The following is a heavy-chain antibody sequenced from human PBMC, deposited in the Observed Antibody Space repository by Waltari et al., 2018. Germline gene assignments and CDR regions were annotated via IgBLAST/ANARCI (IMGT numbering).Heavy chain of an antibody. J-gene: IGHJ4*02. Sequence: QVQLQQWGAGLLKPLETLSLTCAVYGGSFSGYYWSWIRQPPGKGLEGIGEIKHSGSTNYNPALKSRVTISVDTSKTQCSLKLSAVTAADTAVYYCAGRLGRDGYNGPDFDYWGQGTLVTVSS. CDR2: IKHSGST. CDR3: AGRLGRDGYNGPDFDY. V-gene: IGHV4-34*01. CDR1: GGSFSGYY. D-gene: IGHD5-12*01.